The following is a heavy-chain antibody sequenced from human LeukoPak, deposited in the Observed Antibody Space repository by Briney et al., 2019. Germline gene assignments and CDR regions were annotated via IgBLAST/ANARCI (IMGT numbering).Heavy chain of an antibody. V-gene: IGHV3-48*04. CDR1: GFTFSNAW. D-gene: IGHD2-15*01. CDR3: AREAVGGYYDAFDI. Sequence: GGSLRLSCAASGFTFSNAWMSWVRQAPGKGLEWVSYISSSSSTIYYADSVKGRFTISRDNAKNSLYLQMNSLRAEDTAVYYCAREAVGGYYDAFDIWGQGTMVTVSS. CDR2: ISSSSSTI. J-gene: IGHJ3*02.